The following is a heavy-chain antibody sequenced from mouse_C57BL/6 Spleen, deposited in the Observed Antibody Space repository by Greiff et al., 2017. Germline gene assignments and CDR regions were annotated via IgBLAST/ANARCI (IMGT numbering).Heavy chain of an antibody. CDR3: ARPNLYDYPYAMDY. J-gene: IGHJ4*01. D-gene: IGHD2-4*01. Sequence: EVQGVESGGDLVKPGGSLKLSCAASGFTFSSYGMSWVRQTPDKRLEWVATISSGGSYTYYPDSVKGRFTISRDNAKNTLYLQMSSLKSEDTAMYYCARPNLYDYPYAMDYWGQGTSVTVSS. V-gene: IGHV5-6*01. CDR2: ISSGGSYT. CDR1: GFTFSSYG.